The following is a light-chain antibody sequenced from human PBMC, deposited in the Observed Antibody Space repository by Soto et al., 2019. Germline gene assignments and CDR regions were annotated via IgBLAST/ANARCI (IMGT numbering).Light chain of an antibody. Sequence: EIVMTQSPATLSVSPGERATLSYRASQSVNSHLAWFQQRPGQAPRLLMYEASTRSSGVPARFSASGSGTEFTLTISGLPSEVFAVYYCQQYHIWYTFGQGTELEIK. CDR2: EAS. CDR1: QSVNSH. CDR3: QQYHIWYT. J-gene: IGKJ2*01. V-gene: IGKV3-15*01.